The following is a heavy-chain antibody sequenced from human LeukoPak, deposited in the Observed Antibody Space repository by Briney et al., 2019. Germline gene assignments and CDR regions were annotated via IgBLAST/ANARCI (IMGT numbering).Heavy chain of an antibody. CDR1: GGTFSSYA. CDR2: IIPIFGIA. J-gene: IGHJ5*02. D-gene: IGHD4-17*01. Sequence: ASVKVSCKASGGTFSSYAISWVRQAPGQGLEGMGRIIPIFGIANYAQKFQGRVTITTDESTSTAYMELSSLRSEDTAVYYCARDPRATTVTTYWFDPWGQGTLVTVSS. CDR3: ARDPRATTVTTYWFDP. V-gene: IGHV1-69*05.